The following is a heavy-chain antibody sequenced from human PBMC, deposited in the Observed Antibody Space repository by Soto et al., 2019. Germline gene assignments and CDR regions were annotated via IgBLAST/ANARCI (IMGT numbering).Heavy chain of an antibody. CDR3: AGSYGSCFDY. V-gene: IGHV4-59*12. CDR2: IYYSGST. Sequence: QVQLQESGPGLVKPSETLSLTCTGSGGSISSYYWSWIRQPPGKGLGWIGYIYYSGSTKYNPSLKSRVTISVDTSKNQCSLNLSSVTAADTAVYYCAGSYGSCFDYWGQGTLGTVSS. D-gene: IGHD5-18*01. CDR1: GGSISSYY. J-gene: IGHJ4*02.